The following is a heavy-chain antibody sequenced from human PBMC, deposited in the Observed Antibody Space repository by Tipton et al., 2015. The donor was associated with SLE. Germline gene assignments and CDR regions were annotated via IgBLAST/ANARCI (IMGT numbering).Heavy chain of an antibody. V-gene: IGHV3-74*01. D-gene: IGHD5-24*01. CDR2: INPESTTV. CDR1: GFTFSSYW. CDR3: ARGGLEPVDY. J-gene: IGHJ4*02. Sequence: SLRLSCATSGFTFSSYWMHWFRQAPGKGPVWVSRINPESTTVNYADSVRGRVSLSRDNAKSTLYLVLSSLRIEDTGVYFCARGGLEPVDYWGQGTLVTVFS.